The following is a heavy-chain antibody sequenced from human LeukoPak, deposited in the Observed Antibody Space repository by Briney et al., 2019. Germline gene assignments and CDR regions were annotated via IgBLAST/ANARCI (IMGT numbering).Heavy chain of an antibody. CDR3: ARDPGQYYDILTGYYTPYYFDY. Sequence: ASVKVSCKASGYTLTSYDINWVRQATGQGLEWMGRIIPIPGIANYAQKFQGRVTITADKSTSTAYMELSSLRSEDTAVYYCARDPGQYYDILTGYYTPYYFDYWGQGTLVTVSS. CDR1: GYTLTSYD. CDR2: IIPIPGIA. V-gene: IGHV1-69*04. D-gene: IGHD3-9*01. J-gene: IGHJ4*02.